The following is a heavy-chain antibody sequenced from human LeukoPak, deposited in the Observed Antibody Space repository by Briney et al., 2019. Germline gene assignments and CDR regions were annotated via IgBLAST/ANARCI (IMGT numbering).Heavy chain of an antibody. Sequence: GGSLRLSCAASGFTFSSTWMHWFRQAPGKGPVWVSRIHSDGSSTIYADSVKGRFTISRDNAKNSLYLQMNSLRAEDTAVYYCAKGGYSYGYAWGDYWGQGTLVTVSS. V-gene: IGHV3-74*01. CDR1: GFTFSSTW. CDR2: IHSDGSST. D-gene: IGHD5-18*01. CDR3: AKGGYSYGYAWGDY. J-gene: IGHJ4*02.